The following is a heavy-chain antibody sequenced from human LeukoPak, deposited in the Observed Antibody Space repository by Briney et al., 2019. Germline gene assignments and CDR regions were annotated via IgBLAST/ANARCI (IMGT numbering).Heavy chain of an antibody. V-gene: IGHV3-53*01. Sequence: GGSLRLSCAASGFTVSTNHVGWVRLAPGKGLEWVSITCTGGNIYYADSVKGRFTISRDNSKNTLSLQMNSLRAEDTAVYYCARARRCGLYSDYGGCSDYWGQGTLVTVSS. CDR1: GFTVSTNH. CDR2: TCTGGNI. J-gene: IGHJ4*02. D-gene: IGHD4-11*01. CDR3: ARARRCGLYSDYGGCSDY.